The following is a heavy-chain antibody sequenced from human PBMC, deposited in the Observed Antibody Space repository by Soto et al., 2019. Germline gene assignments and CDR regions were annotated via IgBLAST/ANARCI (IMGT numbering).Heavy chain of an antibody. CDR2: IIPIFGTA. Sequence: QVQLVQSGAEVKKPGSSVKVSCKASGGTFISYAISWLRQAPGQGLEWMGGIIPIFGTANYAQKFQGRVTITADASTSKAYMKLSSLRSEETAVDYCARTAEGYYDYWGQGTLVTVSS. D-gene: IGHD3-22*01. CDR1: GGTFISYA. CDR3: ARTAEGYYDY. V-gene: IGHV1-69*12. J-gene: IGHJ4*02.